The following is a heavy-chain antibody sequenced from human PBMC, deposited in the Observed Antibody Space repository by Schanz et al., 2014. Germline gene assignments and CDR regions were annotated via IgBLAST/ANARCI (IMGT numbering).Heavy chain of an antibody. Sequence: EVQLVESGGDLVQPGGSLRLSCAASGFTFSSYSMNWVRQTPGKGLEWVSYISTRSITTYYPASLKGRFTISRDDAKNSLYLQMNSLTDEDTAVYYCARGEFGRLFPTWFDPWGQGTLVTVSP. J-gene: IGHJ5*02. D-gene: IGHD3-10*01. CDR1: GFTFSSYS. CDR2: ISTRSITT. V-gene: IGHV3-48*02. CDR3: ARGEFGRLFPTWFDP.